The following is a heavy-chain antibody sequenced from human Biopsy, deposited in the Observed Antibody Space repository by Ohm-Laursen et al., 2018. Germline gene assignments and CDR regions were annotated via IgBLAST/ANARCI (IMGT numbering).Heavy chain of an antibody. CDR3: ARDRGYYSDRTVPGYFDL. D-gene: IGHD3-22*01. CDR2: VHYTGIT. J-gene: IGHJ2*01. V-gene: IGHV4-59*01. Sequence: TLSLTCTVSGGPIDSYYWSWIRQPPGKGLEWIGYVHYTGITDYNRSLQSRVTISVDTSKNHFSLRLRSVTPADTAIYYCARDRGYYSDRTVPGYFDLWGRGTLVTVSS. CDR1: GGPIDSYY.